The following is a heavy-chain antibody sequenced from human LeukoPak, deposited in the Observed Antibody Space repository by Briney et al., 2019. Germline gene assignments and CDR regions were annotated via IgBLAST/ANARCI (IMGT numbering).Heavy chain of an antibody. Sequence: GGSLRLSCAASRFTFSRYTMNWVSQAQGKGLEWVSSISSSSSSSYINYADSVKGRFTISRDNAKSSLYLQINRLRAEDTAVYYCARDHPGWNSGWYYWGQGTLFTVSS. V-gene: IGHV3-21*01. D-gene: IGHD6-19*01. CDR3: ARDHPGWNSGWYY. CDR2: ISSSSSSSYI. J-gene: IGHJ4*02. CDR1: RFTFSRYT.